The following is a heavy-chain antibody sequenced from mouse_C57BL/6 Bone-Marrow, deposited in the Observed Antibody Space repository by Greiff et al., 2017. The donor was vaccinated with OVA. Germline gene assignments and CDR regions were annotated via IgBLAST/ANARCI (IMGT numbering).Heavy chain of an antibody. CDR2: INPGSGGT. CDR3: ARWGGNYDY. V-gene: IGHV1-54*01. J-gene: IGHJ2*01. CDR1: GYAFTNYL. D-gene: IGHD2-1*01. Sequence: VKLMESGAELVRPGTSVKVSCKASGYAFTNYLIEWVKQRPGQGLEWIGVINPGSGGTNYNEKFKGKATLTADKSSSTAYMQLSSLTSEDSAVYFCARWGGNYDYWGQGTTLTVSS.